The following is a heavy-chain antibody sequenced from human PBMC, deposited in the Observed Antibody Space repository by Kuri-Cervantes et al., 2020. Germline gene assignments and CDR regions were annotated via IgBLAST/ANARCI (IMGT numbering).Heavy chain of an antibody. D-gene: IGHD4-23*01. CDR2: ISYDGSNK. V-gene: IGHV3-30*14. Sequence: GESLKISCAASGFTFSSYAMHWVRQAPGKGLEWVAVISYDGSNKYYADSVKGRFTISRDNSKNTLYLQMNSLRAEDTAVYYCARDHFGGNSEWVYWGQGTLVTVSS. CDR3: ARDHFGGNSEWVY. J-gene: IGHJ4*02. CDR1: GFTFSSYA.